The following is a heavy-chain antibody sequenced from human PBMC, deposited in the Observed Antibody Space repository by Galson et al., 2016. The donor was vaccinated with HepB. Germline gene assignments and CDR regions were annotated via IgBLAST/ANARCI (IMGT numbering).Heavy chain of an antibody. V-gene: IGHV3-53*05. CDR3: AKAAYQITVVTPGFDS. Sequence: SLRLSCAASGFTIISKYMTWVRQAPGKGLEWVSVIYSDGSTYYADSVKGRFTISRDNSRNTVFLQMNSLRSEDTAVYYCAKAAYQITVVTPGFDSWGQGTLVAVSS. CDR2: IYSDGST. CDR1: GFTIISKY. D-gene: IGHD4-23*01. J-gene: IGHJ4*02.